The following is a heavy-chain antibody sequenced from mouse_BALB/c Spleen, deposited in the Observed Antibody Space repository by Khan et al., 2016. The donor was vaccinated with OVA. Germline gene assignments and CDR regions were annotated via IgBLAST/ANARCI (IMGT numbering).Heavy chain of an antibody. V-gene: IGHV1-61*01. CDR1: GYSFTSYW. CDR2: IHPSDSET. D-gene: IGHD1-1*01. J-gene: IGHJ1*01. CDR3: ARGTTTSYWYFDV. Sequence: QVQLQQPGAELVRPGTSVKLSCKASGYSFTSYWMNWVKQRPGQGLEWIGIIHPSDSETKLNQKFKDKATLTVDKSSSTAYMQLRSPTSKDSAVYYCARGTTTSYWYFDVWGEGITVTVSS.